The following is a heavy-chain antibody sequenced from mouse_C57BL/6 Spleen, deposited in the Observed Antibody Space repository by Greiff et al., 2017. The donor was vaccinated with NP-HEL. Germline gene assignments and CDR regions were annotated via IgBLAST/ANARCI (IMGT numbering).Heavy chain of an antibody. CDR2: INPYNGGT. D-gene: IGHD4-1*01. CDR1: GYTFTDYY. J-gene: IGHJ3*01. CDR3: ASQTGTSWFAY. V-gene: IGHV1-19*01. Sequence: VQLQQSGPVLVKPGASVKMSCKASGYTFTDYYMNWVKQSHGKSLEWIGVINPYNGGTSYNQKFKGKATLTVDKSSSTAYMELNSLTSEDSAVYYCASQTGTSWFAYWGQGTLVTVSA.